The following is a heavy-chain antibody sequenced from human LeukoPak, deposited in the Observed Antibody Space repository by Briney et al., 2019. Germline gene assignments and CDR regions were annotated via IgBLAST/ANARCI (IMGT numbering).Heavy chain of an antibody. J-gene: IGHJ4*02. V-gene: IGHV3-21*01. D-gene: IGHD3-9*01. Sequence: GGSLRLSCAASGFSFSSYRMNWVRQAPGKGLEWVSSISSSSSYIYYADSVKGRFTISRDNAKNSLYLQMNSLRAEDTAVYYCARHSDYDILTGPNDYWGQGTLVTVSS. CDR3: ARHSDYDILTGPNDY. CDR2: ISSSSSYI. CDR1: GFSFSSYR.